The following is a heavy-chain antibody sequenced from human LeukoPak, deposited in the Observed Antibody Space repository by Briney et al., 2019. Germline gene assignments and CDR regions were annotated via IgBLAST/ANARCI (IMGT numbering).Heavy chain of an antibody. CDR2: IYYSGST. J-gene: IGHJ4*02. CDR1: GGSVSSGSYY. Sequence: PSETLSLTCTVSGGSVSSGSYYWSWIRQPPGKGLEWIGYIYYSGSTNYNPSLKSRVTISVDTSKNQFSLKLSSVTAADTAVYYCARGSSGYSIDYWGQGTLVTVSS. CDR3: ARGSSGYSIDY. D-gene: IGHD3-22*01. V-gene: IGHV4-61*01.